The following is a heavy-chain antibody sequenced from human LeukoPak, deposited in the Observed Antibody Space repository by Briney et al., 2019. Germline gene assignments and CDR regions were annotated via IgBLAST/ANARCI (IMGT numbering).Heavy chain of an antibody. Sequence: HSGGSLRLSCAASGFTFSSYAMSWVRQAPGKGLEWVSAISGSGGSTHYADSVKGRFTISRDDSKNTLYLQMNSLRAEDTAVYYCAKDERLYTVTTLFDYWGQGTLVTVSS. J-gene: IGHJ4*02. CDR2: ISGSGGST. D-gene: IGHD4-17*01. CDR1: GFTFSSYA. V-gene: IGHV3-23*01. CDR3: AKDERLYTVTTLFDY.